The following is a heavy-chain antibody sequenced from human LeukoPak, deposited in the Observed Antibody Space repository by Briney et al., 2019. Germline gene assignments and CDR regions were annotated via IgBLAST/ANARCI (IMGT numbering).Heavy chain of an antibody. D-gene: IGHD3-22*01. J-gene: IGHJ4*02. CDR3: ARAVSSGYDPFDY. V-gene: IGHV3-23*01. Sequence: PGGSLRLSCAASGFIFSNYAMSWVRQAPGEGLEWVSGISGSGDSSYYADSVKGRFTISRDNSKNTLYLQMNSLRAEDTAVYYCARAVSSGYDPFDYWGQGTLVTVSS. CDR2: ISGSGDSS. CDR1: GFIFSNYA.